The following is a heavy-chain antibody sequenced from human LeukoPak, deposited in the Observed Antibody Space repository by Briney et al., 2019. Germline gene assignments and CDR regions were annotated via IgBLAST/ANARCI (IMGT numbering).Heavy chain of an antibody. Sequence: PGRSLRLSCAASGFTFSSYSMNWVRQAPGKGLEWVSSISSSSSYIYYADSVKGRFTISRDNAKNSLYLQMNSLRAEDTAVYYCASAATSRGSSCIGYWGQGTLVTVSS. J-gene: IGHJ4*02. CDR1: GFTFSSYS. D-gene: IGHD6-6*01. CDR2: ISSSSSYI. V-gene: IGHV3-21*01. CDR3: ASAATSRGSSCIGY.